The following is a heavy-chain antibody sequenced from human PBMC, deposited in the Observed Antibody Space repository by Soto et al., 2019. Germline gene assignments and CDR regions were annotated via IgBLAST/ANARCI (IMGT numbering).Heavy chain of an antibody. J-gene: IGHJ4*02. CDR1: GFTFSSYA. D-gene: IGHD2-15*01. V-gene: IGHV3-23*01. Sequence: PGGSLRLSCAASGFTFSSYAMSWVRQAPGKGLEWVSAISGSGGSTYYADSVKGRFTISRDNSKNTLYLQMNSPRAEDTAVYYCAKALGYCSGGSCPRQYFDYWGQGTLVTVSS. CDR3: AKALGYCSGGSCPRQYFDY. CDR2: ISGSGGST.